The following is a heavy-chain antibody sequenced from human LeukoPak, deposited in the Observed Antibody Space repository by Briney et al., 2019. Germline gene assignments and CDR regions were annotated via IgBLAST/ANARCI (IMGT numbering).Heavy chain of an antibody. CDR3: ARGSSKKYFDY. CDR2: INHSGST. V-gene: IGHV4-34*01. J-gene: IGHJ4*02. CDR1: GGSFGGYY. D-gene: IGHD1-26*01. Sequence: SETLSLTCAVYGGSFGGYYWSWIRQPPGKGLEWIGEINHSGSTNYNPSLKSRVTISVDTSKNQFSLKLSSVTAADTAVYYCARGSSKKYFDYWGQGTLVTVSS.